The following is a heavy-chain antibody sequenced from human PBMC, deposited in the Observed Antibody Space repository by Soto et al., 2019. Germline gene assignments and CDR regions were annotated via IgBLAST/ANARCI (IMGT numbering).Heavy chain of an antibody. Sequence: QVQLVESGGGVVQPGRSLRLSCAASGFTLSSYGMHWVRQAPGKGLEWVAVISYDGSNKYYADSVKGRFTISRDNSKNTLYLQMNSLRAEDTAVYYCAKEPGIMITFGGVQSWGQGTLVTVSS. J-gene: IGHJ4*02. D-gene: IGHD3-16*01. CDR2: ISYDGSNK. CDR1: GFTLSSYG. V-gene: IGHV3-30*18. CDR3: AKEPGIMITFGGVQS.